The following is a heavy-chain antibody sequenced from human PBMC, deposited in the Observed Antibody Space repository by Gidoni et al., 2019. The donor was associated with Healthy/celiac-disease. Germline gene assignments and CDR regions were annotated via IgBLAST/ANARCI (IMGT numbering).Heavy chain of an antibody. D-gene: IGHD3-22*01. CDR1: GYTFTSYY. V-gene: IGHV1-46*01. CDR3: ARERVEAYYYDSSGNDAFDI. J-gene: IGHJ3*02. CDR2: INPSGGST. Sequence: QVQLVQSGAEVKKPGASVKVSCKASGYTFTSYYMHWVRQAPGQGLEWMGIINPSGGSTSYAQKFQGRVTMTRDTSTSTVYMELSSLRSEDTAVYYCARERVEAYYYDSSGNDAFDIWGQGTMVTVSS.